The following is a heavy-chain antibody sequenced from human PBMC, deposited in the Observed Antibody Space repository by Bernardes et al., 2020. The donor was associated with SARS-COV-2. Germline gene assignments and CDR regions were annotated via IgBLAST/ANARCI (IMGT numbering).Heavy chain of an antibody. Sequence: SCKASGYTFSSYTMNWVRQAPGKGLEWVSTITDSGDSTYYADSVKGRFTISRDNSKDRLYLQMNSLRAEDTAVYFCAKRRVEWELLHYFDSWGQGTLVTVSS. J-gene: IGHJ4*02. CDR3: AKRRVEWELLHYFDS. CDR1: GYTFSSYT. CDR2: ITDSGDST. D-gene: IGHD1-26*01. V-gene: IGHV3-23*01.